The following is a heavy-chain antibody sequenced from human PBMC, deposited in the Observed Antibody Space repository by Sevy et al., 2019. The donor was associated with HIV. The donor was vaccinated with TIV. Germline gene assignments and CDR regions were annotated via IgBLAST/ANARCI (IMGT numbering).Heavy chain of an antibody. D-gene: IGHD3-3*01. CDR1: GYTFTNYA. CDR2: ISGFNGDT. Sequence: ASVKVSCKASGYTFTNYAISWVRQAPGQGLEWMGWISGFNGDTKNAEKFQGRFTMTTDTSTKTAYMDLRSLRSDDTAVYYSVRGTTFYDFWTAGEYWGQGTLVTVSS. CDR3: VRGTTFYDFWTAGEY. V-gene: IGHV1-18*01. J-gene: IGHJ4*02.